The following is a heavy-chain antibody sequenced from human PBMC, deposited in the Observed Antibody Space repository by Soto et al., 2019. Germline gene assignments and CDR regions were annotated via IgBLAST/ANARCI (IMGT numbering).Heavy chain of an antibody. D-gene: IGHD3-22*01. V-gene: IGHV4-4*02. CDR3: ATMRTTYYYDSSGTLGY. Sequence: SLTCAVSGASIISTTNWWTWVRQPPGKGLEWIGDIYHGVTTSYNPSLKSRVTISVHQSVNEFSLKLSSVTAADTAVYYCATMRTTYYYDSSGTLGYWGQGTLVTVSS. CDR2: IYHGVTT. J-gene: IGHJ4*02. CDR1: GASIISTTNW.